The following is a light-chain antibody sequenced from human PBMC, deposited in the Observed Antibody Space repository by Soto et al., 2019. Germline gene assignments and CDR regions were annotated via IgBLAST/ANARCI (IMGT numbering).Light chain of an antibody. J-gene: IGKJ5*01. CDR2: SAS. Sequence: DIQMTQSPSSLSTSVGDRVTITCRASQRINIYLNWYRQKPGKAPEPLIYSASNLQSGVPSRFSGSGSGTDFTLTISSLQPEDFATYYCQQSLSTPTFGQGTRLEIK. CDR1: QRINIY. V-gene: IGKV1-39*01. CDR3: QQSLSTPT.